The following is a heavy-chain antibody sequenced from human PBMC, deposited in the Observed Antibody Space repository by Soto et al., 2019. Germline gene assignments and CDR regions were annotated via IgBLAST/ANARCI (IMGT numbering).Heavy chain of an antibody. CDR1: GFSFITYW. CDR3: VRAISGSFAL. J-gene: IGHJ4*02. V-gene: IGHV3-7*04. CDR2: IKEDGSEK. Sequence: EVQLVESGGGLVQSGGSLRLSCEASGFSFITYWMHWVRQAPGKGLEWLANIKEDGSEKQYVDSVKGRFTISRDNAKNSLYLQMNSLSEEDTSVYYCVRAISGSFALWGQGTLVIVSS. D-gene: IGHD3-9*01.